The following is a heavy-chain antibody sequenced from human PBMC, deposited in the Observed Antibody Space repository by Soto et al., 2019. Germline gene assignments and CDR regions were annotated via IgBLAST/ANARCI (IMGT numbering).Heavy chain of an antibody. J-gene: IGHJ6*03. CDR2: IIPIFGTA. Sequence: ASVKVSCKASGGTFSSYAISWVRQAPGQGLEWMGGIIPIFGTANYAQKFQGRVTITADESTSTAYMELSSLRSEDTAVYYCAGGSGYYKGLDYYYMDVWGKGTTVTVSS. CDR1: GGTFSSYA. V-gene: IGHV1-69*13. D-gene: IGHD3-3*01. CDR3: AGGSGYYKGLDYYYMDV.